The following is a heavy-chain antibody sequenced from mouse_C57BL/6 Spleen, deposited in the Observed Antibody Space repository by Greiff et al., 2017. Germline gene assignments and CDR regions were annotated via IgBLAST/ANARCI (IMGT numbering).Heavy chain of an antibody. CDR2: ISSGGSYT. CDR3: ARHGGGIYYDYDADY. D-gene: IGHD2-4*01. CDR1: GFTFSSYG. V-gene: IGHV5-6*01. Sequence: VQLKESGGDLVKPGGSLKLSCAASGFTFSSYGMSWVRQTPDKRLEWVATISSGGSYTYYPDSVKGRFTISRDNAKNTLYLQMSSLKSEDTAMYYCARHGGGIYYDYDADYWGQGTTLTVSS. J-gene: IGHJ2*01.